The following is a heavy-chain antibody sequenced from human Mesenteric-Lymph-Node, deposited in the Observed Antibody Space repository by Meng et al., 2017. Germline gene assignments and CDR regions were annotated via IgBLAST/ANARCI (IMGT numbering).Heavy chain of an antibody. CDR2: ISYDGSNK. CDR3: ARDRNDEGLDY. Sequence: GESLKISCAASGFTFSSYAMHWVRQAPGKGLEWVAVISYDGSNKYYADSVKGRFTISRDNSKNTLYLQMNSLRAEDTAVYYCARDRNDEGLDYWGQGTLVTVSS. D-gene: IGHD1-14*01. V-gene: IGHV3-30*01. J-gene: IGHJ4*02. CDR1: GFTFSSYA.